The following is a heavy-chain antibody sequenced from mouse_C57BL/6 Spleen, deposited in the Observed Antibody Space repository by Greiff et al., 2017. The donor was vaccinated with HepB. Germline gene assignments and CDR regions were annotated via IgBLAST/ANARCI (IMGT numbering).Heavy chain of an antibody. J-gene: IGHJ2*01. V-gene: IGHV1-39*01. Sequence: VQLQQSGPELVKPGASVKISCKASGYSFTDYNMNWVKQSNGKSLEWIGVINPNYGTTSYNQKFKGKATLTVDQSSSTAYMQLNSLTSEASAVYYCARSLYGNYEGAFDYWGQGTTLTVSS. CDR1: GYSFTDYN. D-gene: IGHD2-1*01. CDR3: ARSLYGNYEGAFDY. CDR2: INPNYGTT.